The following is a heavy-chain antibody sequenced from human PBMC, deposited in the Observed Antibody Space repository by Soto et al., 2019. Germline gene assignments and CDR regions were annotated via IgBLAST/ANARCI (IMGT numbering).Heavy chain of an antibody. CDR1: VGSISSGGYY. V-gene: IGHV4-31*03. D-gene: IGHD1-26*01. Sequence: PXETLSLTCTVSVGSISSGGYYCSWFRQHPGKGLDWIGFIYYSGSTYYNPSLKSRVTISVDTSKNHFSLKMSSVRAADTAVYFCARQTELGAYGRYFEYWGQG. CDR3: ARQTELGAYGRYFEY. J-gene: IGHJ4*02. CDR2: IYYSGST.